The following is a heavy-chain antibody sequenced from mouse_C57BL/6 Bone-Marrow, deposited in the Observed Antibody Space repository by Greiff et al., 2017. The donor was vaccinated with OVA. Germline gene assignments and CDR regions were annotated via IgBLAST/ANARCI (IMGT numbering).Heavy chain of an antibody. CDR2: IDPSDSYT. CDR3: ARPLYYYGSSYVFDY. Sequence: QVQLKQPGAELVMPGASVKLSCKASGYTFTSYWMHWVKQRPGQGLEWIGEIDPSDSYTKYNQKFKGKSTLTVDKSSSTAYMQLSSLTSEDSAVYYCARPLYYYGSSYVFDYWGQGTTLTVSS. CDR1: GYTFTSYW. V-gene: IGHV1-69*01. D-gene: IGHD1-1*01. J-gene: IGHJ2*01.